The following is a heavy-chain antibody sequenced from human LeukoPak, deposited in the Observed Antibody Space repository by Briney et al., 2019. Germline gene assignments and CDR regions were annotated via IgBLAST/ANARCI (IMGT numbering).Heavy chain of an antibody. J-gene: IGHJ6*03. CDR3: ALTYVSGSLRYYMDV. CDR1: GGSFSGYY. D-gene: IGHD3-10*01. Sequence: SETLSLTCAVYGGSFSGYYWSWIRQPPGRGLEWIGEINHSGSTNYNPSLNSRVTISVDTSKNQFSLKLSPVTAADTAVYYCALTYVSGSLRYYMDVWGKGTTVTVPS. V-gene: IGHV4-34*01. CDR2: INHSGST.